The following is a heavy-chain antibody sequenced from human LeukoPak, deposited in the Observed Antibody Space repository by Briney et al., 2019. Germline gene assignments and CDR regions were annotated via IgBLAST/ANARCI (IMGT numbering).Heavy chain of an antibody. J-gene: IGHJ4*02. Sequence: ASVKVSCKASGGTFTSYAISWVRQAPGQGLEWMGGIIPIFGTANYAQKFQGRVTITTDESTSTAYMELSSLRSEDTAGYYCARDRAGRFGVVQFDYWGQGTLVTVSS. D-gene: IGHD3-3*01. CDR1: GGTFTSYA. V-gene: IGHV1-69*05. CDR2: IIPIFGTA. CDR3: ARDRAGRFGVVQFDY.